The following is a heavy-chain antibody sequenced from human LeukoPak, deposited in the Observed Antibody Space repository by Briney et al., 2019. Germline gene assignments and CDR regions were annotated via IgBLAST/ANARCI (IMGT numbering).Heavy chain of an antibody. CDR3: ARDWNRAGFDM. V-gene: IGHV3-21*01. Sequence: GGSLRLSCAAAEFTFSNYNINWVRQAPGKGLEWGSSISSSSSSIYYADSVKGRFTISRDNAKNSLYLQMNSLRAEDTAVYYCARDWNRAGFDMWGQGTMVTVSS. D-gene: IGHD1-1*01. CDR1: EFTFSNYN. CDR2: ISSSSSSI. J-gene: IGHJ3*02.